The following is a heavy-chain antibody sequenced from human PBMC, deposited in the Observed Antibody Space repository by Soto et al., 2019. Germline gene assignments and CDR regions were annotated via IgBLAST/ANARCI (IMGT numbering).Heavy chain of an antibody. CDR3: GRGRSGQIVVIY. V-gene: IGHV1-2*02. CDR2: IGPESGAT. CDR1: GYTFTGHY. D-gene: IGHD3-22*01. J-gene: IGHJ4*02. Sequence: ASVKVSCKASGYTFTGHYIHWVRQAPEQGPEWMGEIGPESGATRYAQKFQGRVTMTRDMSITTVYMELSNLSPDDTAVYYCGRGRSGQIVVIYWGQGTPVTVSS.